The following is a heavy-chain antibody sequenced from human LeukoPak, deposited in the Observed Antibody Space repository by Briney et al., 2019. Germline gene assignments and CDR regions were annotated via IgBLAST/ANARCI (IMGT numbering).Heavy chain of an antibody. V-gene: IGHV1-69*04. Sequence: SVKVSCKASGGTFSSYAISWVRQTPGQGLEWMGRIIPIFGIANYAQKFQGRVTITADKSTSTAYMELSSLRSEDTAVYYCARGAASFNWFDPWGQGTLVTVSS. CDR2: IIPIFGIA. D-gene: IGHD2-15*01. CDR1: GGTFSSYA. J-gene: IGHJ5*02. CDR3: ARGAASFNWFDP.